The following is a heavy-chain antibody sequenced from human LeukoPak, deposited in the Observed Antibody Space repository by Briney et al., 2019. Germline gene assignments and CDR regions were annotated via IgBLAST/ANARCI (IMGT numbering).Heavy chain of an antibody. CDR1: GFAFSNFA. J-gene: IGHJ4*02. V-gene: IGHV3-23*01. CDR3: AKSSPPPLRY. Sequence: PGGSLRLSCVGSGFAFSNFAMSWVRLAPGKGLEWVSAISGSGGNTYYADSVKGRFTISRDNSKNTLYLQMNSLRAEDTAVYYCAKSSPPPLRYWGQGTLVTVSS. CDR2: ISGSGGNT.